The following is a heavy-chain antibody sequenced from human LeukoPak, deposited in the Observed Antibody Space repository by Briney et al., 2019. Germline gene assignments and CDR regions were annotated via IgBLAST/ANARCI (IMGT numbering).Heavy chain of an antibody. CDR2: ISSRSATI. Sequence: GGSLRLSCAASGFTLSSYSMNWVRQAPGKGLEWVSYISSRSATIYYADSVKGRSTISRDNAKNSLYLQMNSLRAEDTAVYYCAELGITMIGGVWGKGTTVTISS. D-gene: IGHD3-10*02. CDR3: AELGITMIGGV. J-gene: IGHJ6*04. CDR1: GFTLSSYS. V-gene: IGHV3-48*01.